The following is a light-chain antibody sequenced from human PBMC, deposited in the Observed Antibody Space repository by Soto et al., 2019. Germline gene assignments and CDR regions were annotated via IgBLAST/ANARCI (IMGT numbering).Light chain of an antibody. Sequence: QSALTQPASVSGSPGQSITISCTGTNSDVGSYNRVSWYQQPPGTAPKLMIFDVNNRPSGVSYRFSGSKSGNTAYLTISGLQAEDEADYYCNSYTTSETYVFGTGTKGTVL. CDR3: NSYTTSETYV. CDR2: DVN. V-gene: IGLV2-14*01. J-gene: IGLJ1*01. CDR1: NSDVGSYNR.